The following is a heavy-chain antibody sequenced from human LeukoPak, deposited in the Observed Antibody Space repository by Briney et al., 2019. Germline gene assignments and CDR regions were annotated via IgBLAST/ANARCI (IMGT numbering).Heavy chain of an antibody. J-gene: IGHJ4*02. Sequence: PGGSLRLSCAASGFTFSSYWMSWVRQAPGKGLEWVANIKQDGSEKYYVDSVKGRFTTSRDNAKNSLYLQMNSLRAEDTAVYYCARDLGGSGSYSSYYFDYWGQGTLVTVSS. CDR1: GFTFSSYW. D-gene: IGHD3-10*01. CDR2: IKQDGSEK. V-gene: IGHV3-7*01. CDR3: ARDLGGSGSYSSYYFDY.